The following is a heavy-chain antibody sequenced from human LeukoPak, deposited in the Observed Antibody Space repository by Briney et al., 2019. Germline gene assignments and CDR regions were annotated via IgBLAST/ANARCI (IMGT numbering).Heavy chain of an antibody. V-gene: IGHV3-30*04. CDR3: ARYSGSFPGWLDP. J-gene: IGHJ5*02. CDR2: ISYDGSNK. CDR1: GFTFSTYA. Sequence: PGRSLRLSCAASGFTFSTYAMHWDRQAPGKGLEWVAVISYDGSNKYYADSMKGRFTISRDNAKNSVFLQMNSLRAEDTAVYYCARYSGSFPGWLDPWGPGTLVTVSS. D-gene: IGHD5-12*01.